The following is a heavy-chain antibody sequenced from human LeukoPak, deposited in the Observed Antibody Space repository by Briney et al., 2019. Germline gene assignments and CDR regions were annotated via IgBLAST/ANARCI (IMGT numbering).Heavy chain of an antibody. CDR2: INAGNGDT. V-gene: IGHV1-3*01. D-gene: IGHD1/OR15-1a*01. Sequence: ASVKVSCKASGYIFTKYAMHWVRQAPGQRLEWMGWINAGNGDTKYSQKFQGRVTITRDTSASTAYMELSSLRSGDTAVYYCARGLKTRGDHWGQGTLVTVSS. CDR3: ARGLKTRGDH. J-gene: IGHJ4*02. CDR1: GYIFTKYA.